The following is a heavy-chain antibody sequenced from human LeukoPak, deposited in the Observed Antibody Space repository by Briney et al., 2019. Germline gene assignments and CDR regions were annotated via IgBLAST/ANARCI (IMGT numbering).Heavy chain of an antibody. V-gene: IGHV3-23*01. CDR3: AKGLLDPNLVLDY. CDR2: FSASGGRT. J-gene: IGHJ4*02. Sequence: GGSLRLSCAASGFIFSNYAMTWVRQAPGKGLEWVSSFSASGGRTYYADSVKGRFTISRGNSKNTLYLQMNSLRAGDTAVYFCAKGLLDPNLVLDYWGQGTLVTVSS. D-gene: IGHD2-8*02. CDR1: GFIFSNYA.